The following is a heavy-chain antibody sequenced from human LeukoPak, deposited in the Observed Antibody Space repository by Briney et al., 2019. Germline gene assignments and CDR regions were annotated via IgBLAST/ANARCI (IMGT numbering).Heavy chain of an antibody. CDR1: GFTFSSYT. Sequence: PGGSLRLSCAASGFTFSSYTMHWVRQAPGKGLEWVALIPWHGNNPYYGDSVQGRFTISRDSSRNTLYLQMNSLRTEDTAEYYCARLASTVTSPLDYWGQGTLVTVSS. CDR2: IPWHGNNP. D-gene: IGHD4-11*01. J-gene: IGHJ4*02. CDR3: ARLASTVTSPLDY. V-gene: IGHV3-30*04.